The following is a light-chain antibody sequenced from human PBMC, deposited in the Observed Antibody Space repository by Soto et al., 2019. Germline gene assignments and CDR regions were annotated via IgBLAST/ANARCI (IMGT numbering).Light chain of an antibody. CDR2: DAS. CDR3: QQYNSYSGT. Sequence: IQMTQCPSSLSASVGDRVTVTCRASQSVSGWLAWYQQKPGKAPKLLIYDASSLESGVPSRFSGSGSGTEFTLTISSLQPDDFATYYCQQYNSYSGTFGQGTKVDIK. V-gene: IGKV1-5*01. J-gene: IGKJ1*01. CDR1: QSVSGW.